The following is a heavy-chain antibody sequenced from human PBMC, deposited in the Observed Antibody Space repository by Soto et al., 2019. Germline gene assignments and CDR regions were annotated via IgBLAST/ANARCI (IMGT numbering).Heavy chain of an antibody. CDR3: WVWAARPYYYYGMDV. CDR1: GYTFTSYE. D-gene: IGHD6-6*01. CDR2: MNPNSGNT. Sequence: GASVKVSCKASGYTFTSYEINWVRQATGQGLEWMGWMNPNSGNTGYAQKFQGRVTMSRNTSISTAYMELSSLGSEDTAVYYCWVWAARPYYYYGMDVWGQGTTVTVSS. J-gene: IGHJ6*02. V-gene: IGHV1-8*01.